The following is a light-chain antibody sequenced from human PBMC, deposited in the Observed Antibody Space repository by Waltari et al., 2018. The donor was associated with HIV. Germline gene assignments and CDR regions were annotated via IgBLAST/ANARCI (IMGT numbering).Light chain of an antibody. Sequence: QTVVTQEPSLTVSPGGTVTLTCASSTAAFTSAYYPNWFRLKPGQAPRALIYSTNYKHSWTPVRFSGSLLGGKAALTLSGVQPEDEAEYYCQLYYDGAWVFGGGTKLTVL. V-gene: IGLV7-43*01. J-gene: IGLJ3*02. CDR1: TAAFTSAYY. CDR3: QLYYDGAWV. CDR2: STN.